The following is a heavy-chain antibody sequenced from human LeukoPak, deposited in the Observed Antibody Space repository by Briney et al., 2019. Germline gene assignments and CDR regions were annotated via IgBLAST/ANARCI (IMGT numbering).Heavy chain of an antibody. J-gene: IGHJ1*01. CDR1: GYTFTGYY. Sequence: ASVKVSCKASGYTFTGYYMHWVRQAPGQGLEWMGWISAYNGNTNYAQKLQGRVTMTTDTSTSTAYMELRSLRSDDTAVYYCARDRVAAAGTDFQHWGQGTLVTVSS. CDR3: ARDRVAAAGTDFQH. CDR2: ISAYNGNT. V-gene: IGHV1-18*04. D-gene: IGHD6-13*01.